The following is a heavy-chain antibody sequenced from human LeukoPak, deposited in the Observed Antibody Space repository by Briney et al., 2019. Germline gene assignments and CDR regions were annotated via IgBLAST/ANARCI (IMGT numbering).Heavy chain of an antibody. D-gene: IGHD3-10*01. J-gene: IGHJ4*02. CDR1: GYTFSGYY. CDR2: INPNSGGT. CDR3: ARGSYYYGSGSYYNTDDHDY. Sequence: ASVRVSCKASGYTFSGYYMHWVRQAPGQGLEWMGWINPNSGGTNYAQKFQGRVTMTRDTSISTAYMEMRRLRSDDTAVYYCARGSYYYGSGSYYNTDDHDYWGQGTLVTVSS. V-gene: IGHV1-2*02.